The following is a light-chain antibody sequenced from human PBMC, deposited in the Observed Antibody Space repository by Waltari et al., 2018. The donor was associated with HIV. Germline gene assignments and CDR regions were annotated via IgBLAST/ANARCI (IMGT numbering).Light chain of an antibody. CDR1: TGAVTSGHY. CDR3: LLSYSGTRV. CDR2: DTS. Sequence: QAVVTQEPSLTVSPGGTVTLTCGSSTGAVTSGHYPYWFQQKPGQAPRTLIFDTSNKHSSTPARLSGSLLGGKASLTLSGAQPEDEADYYCLLSYSGTRVFGGGTKLTVL. V-gene: IGLV7-46*01. J-gene: IGLJ2*01.